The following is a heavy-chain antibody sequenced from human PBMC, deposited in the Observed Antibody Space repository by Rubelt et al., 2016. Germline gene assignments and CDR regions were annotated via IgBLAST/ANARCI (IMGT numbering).Heavy chain of an antibody. Sequence: QVQLQESGPGLVKPSETLSLTCTVSGGSISSYYWSWIRQPPGKGLEWIGYIYYSATTNSNPALRGRVPISVETSKNQFSLKLSSVTAADTAVYYCARQDSGYDPVFDYWGQGTLVTVSS. CDR1: GGSISSYY. CDR2: IYYSATT. D-gene: IGHD5-12*01. CDR3: ARQDSGYDPVFDY. V-gene: IGHV4-59*08. J-gene: IGHJ4*02.